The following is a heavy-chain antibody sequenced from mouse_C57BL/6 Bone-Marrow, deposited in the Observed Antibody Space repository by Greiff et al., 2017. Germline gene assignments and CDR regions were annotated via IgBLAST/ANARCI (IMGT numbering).Heavy chain of an antibody. CDR2: ISDGGSYT. CDR3: ARAMVRGYYFDY. CDR1: GFTFSSYA. Sequence: EVKLMESGGGLVKPGGSLKLSCAASGFTFSSYAMSWVRQTPEKRLEWVATISDGGSYTYYPDNVKGRFTISRDNAKNNLYLQMSHLKSEDTAMYYCARAMVRGYYFDYWGQGTTLTVSS. J-gene: IGHJ2*01. V-gene: IGHV5-4*03. D-gene: IGHD2-2*01.